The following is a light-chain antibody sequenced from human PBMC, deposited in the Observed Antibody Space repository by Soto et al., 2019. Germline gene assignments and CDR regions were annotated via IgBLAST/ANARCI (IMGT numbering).Light chain of an antibody. V-gene: IGKV1-39*01. J-gene: IGKJ2*01. Sequence: DIQMTQSPSSLSASVGDRVTITCRASQSISSYLNWYQLRPGKAPNLLIYAASSLQGGVPSRFSGSGSGTDFTLTISSLQPEDFATYYCQQSYSTPPTFGQGTNLEIK. CDR3: QQSYSTPPT. CDR1: QSISSY. CDR2: AAS.